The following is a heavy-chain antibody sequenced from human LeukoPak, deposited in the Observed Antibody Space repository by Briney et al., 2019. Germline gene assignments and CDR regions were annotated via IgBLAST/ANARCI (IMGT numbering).Heavy chain of an antibody. CDR1: GGSISGYY. J-gene: IGHJ2*01. CDR3: ARSSSGWYVAGLFDL. CDR2: IYYSGST. V-gene: IGHV4-59*01. D-gene: IGHD6-19*01. Sequence: SETLSLTCTVSGGSISGYYWSWIRQPPGKGLEWIGYIYYSGSTSYNPSLKSRVTISVDTSKNQFSLKLSSVTAADTAVYYCARSSSGWYVAGLFDLWGRGTLVTVSS.